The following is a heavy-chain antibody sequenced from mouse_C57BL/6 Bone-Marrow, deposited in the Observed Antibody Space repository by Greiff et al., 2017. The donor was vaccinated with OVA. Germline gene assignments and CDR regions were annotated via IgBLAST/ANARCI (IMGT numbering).Heavy chain of an antibody. D-gene: IGHD1-1*01. V-gene: IGHV14-3*01. J-gene: IGHJ1*03. Sequence: VQLQQSVAELVRPGASVKLSCTASGFNIKNTYMHWVKQRPEQGLEWIGRIDPANGNTKYAPKFQGKATITADTASNTAYLQLSSLTSEDTAIYYCAYYYGSSLWYFDVWGTGTTVTVSS. CDR1: GFNIKNTY. CDR2: IDPANGNT. CDR3: AYYYGSSLWYFDV.